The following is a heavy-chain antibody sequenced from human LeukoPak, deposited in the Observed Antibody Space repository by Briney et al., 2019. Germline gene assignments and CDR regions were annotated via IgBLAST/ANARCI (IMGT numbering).Heavy chain of an antibody. V-gene: IGHV3-30-3*01. J-gene: IGHJ4*02. CDR3: ARDIEPGIGGY. Sequence: GGSLRLSCAASGFTFSSYAMHWVRQAPGKGLEWVAVISYDGSNKYYADSVKGRFTISRDNSKNTLYLRMNSLRAEDTAVYYCARDIEPGIGGYWGQGTLVTVSS. CDR1: GFTFSSYA. D-gene: IGHD6-13*01. CDR2: ISYDGSNK.